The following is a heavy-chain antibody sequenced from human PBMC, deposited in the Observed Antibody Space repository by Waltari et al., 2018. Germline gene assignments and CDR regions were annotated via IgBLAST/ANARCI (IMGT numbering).Heavy chain of an antibody. D-gene: IGHD3-3*01. J-gene: IGHJ5*02. CDR2: IYYSGIT. V-gene: IGHV4-31*03. Sequence: QVQLQESGPGLVKPSQPLSLTCTVSGCSISSGGYYCSWIRQPPGKGLEWNGYIYYSGITYYNPSLKSRVTISVDTSKNQFSLKLSSVTAADTAVYYCATKDLMSIFGGWFDPWGQGTLVTVSS. CDR3: ATKDLMSIFGGWFDP. CDR1: GCSISSGGYY.